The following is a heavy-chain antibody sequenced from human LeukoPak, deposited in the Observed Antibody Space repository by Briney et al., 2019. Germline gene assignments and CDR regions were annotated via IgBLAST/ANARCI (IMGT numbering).Heavy chain of an antibody. CDR3: ARDRAWNYFDY. D-gene: IGHD3-3*01. J-gene: IGHJ4*02. CDR1: GFTFSNYW. Sequence: GGSLRLSCAASGFTFSNYWMHWVRQAPGKGLVWVSRINSDESTTTYADSAKGRFTISRDNAKNTLYLQMDSLRAEDTAVYHCARDRAWNYFDYWGQGTLVTVSS. V-gene: IGHV3-74*01. CDR2: INSDESTT.